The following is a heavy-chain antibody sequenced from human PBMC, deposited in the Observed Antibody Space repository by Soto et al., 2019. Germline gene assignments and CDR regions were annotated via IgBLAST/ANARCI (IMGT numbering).Heavy chain of an antibody. Sequence: PSETLSLTCAVYGGSFSGYYWSWIRQPPGKGLEWIGEINHSGSTNYNPSLKSRVAISVDTSKNQFSPKVTSVTAADTAVYFCARGRYCLTGRCFPNWFDSWGQGALVTVSS. D-gene: IGHD7-27*01. V-gene: IGHV4-34*01. CDR2: INHSGST. J-gene: IGHJ5*01. CDR1: GGSFSGYY. CDR3: ARGRYCLTGRCFPNWFDS.